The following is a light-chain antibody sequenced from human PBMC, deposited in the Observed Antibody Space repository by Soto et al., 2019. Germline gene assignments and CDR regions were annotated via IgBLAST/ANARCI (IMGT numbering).Light chain of an antibody. Sequence: EIVLTQSPGTLSLSPGERATLSCRASESVSSSYLAWYQQKPGQAPRLLIYGASSRATGIPDRFSGSGSGTDVPLTISRLEPEDFSMYYCQQYGRSPLVTFGQGTRLETK. CDR3: QQYGRSPLVT. J-gene: IGKJ5*01. CDR1: ESVSSSY. V-gene: IGKV3-20*01. CDR2: GAS.